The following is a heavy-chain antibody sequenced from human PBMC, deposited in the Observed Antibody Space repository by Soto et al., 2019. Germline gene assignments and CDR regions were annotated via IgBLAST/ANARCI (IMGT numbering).Heavy chain of an antibody. Sequence: GGSLRLSCAASGFTFGSYVMNWVRQAPGKGLEWVAVISYDGSNKYYADSVKGRFTISRDNSKNTLYLQMNSLRAEDTAVYYCATDRGGLDYWGQGTLVTVPQ. CDR1: GFTFGSYV. V-gene: IGHV3-30*03. CDR3: ATDRGGLDY. J-gene: IGHJ4*02. D-gene: IGHD2-15*01. CDR2: ISYDGSNK.